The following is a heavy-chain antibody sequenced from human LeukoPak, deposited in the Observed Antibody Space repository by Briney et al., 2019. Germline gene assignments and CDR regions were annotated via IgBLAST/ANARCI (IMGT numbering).Heavy chain of an antibody. CDR1: GYTFTSYG. V-gene: IGHV1-18*01. Sequence: ASVKVSCKASGYTFTSYGISWVRQAPGQGLEWMGWISAYNGNTNYAQKLQGRVTMTTDTSTSTAYMELRSLRSDDTAVYYCARAIWSYDSSGYYSVFPLNHFDYWGQGTLVTVSS. D-gene: IGHD3-22*01. CDR2: ISAYNGNT. CDR3: ARAIWSYDSSGYYSVFPLNHFDY. J-gene: IGHJ4*02.